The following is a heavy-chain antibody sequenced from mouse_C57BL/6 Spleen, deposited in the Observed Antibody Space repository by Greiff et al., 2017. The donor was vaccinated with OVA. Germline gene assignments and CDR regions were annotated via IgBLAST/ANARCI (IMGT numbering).Heavy chain of an antibody. CDR2: ILPGSGST. Sequence: QVQLKESGAELMKPGASVKLSCKATGYTFTGYWIEWVKQRPGHGLEWIGEILPGSGSTNYNEKFKGKATFTADTSSNTAYMQLSSLTTEDSAIYYCARRGYYYGSSYEGFAYWGQGTLVTVSA. CDR1: GYTFTGYW. CDR3: ARRGYYYGSSYEGFAY. D-gene: IGHD1-1*01. V-gene: IGHV1-9*01. J-gene: IGHJ3*01.